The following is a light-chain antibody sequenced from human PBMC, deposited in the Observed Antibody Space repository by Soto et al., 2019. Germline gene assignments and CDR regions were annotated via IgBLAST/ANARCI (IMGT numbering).Light chain of an antibody. J-gene: IGLJ3*02. CDR1: SSDVGGNNY. CDR3: SSYTSSTTPWV. V-gene: IGLV2-14*01. Sequence: QSVLTQPASVSGSPGQSITISCTGTSSDVGGNNYVSWYQHHPGKAPKLLIYRPSGVSNRFSGSKSGNTASLTISGLQAEDEGDYHCSSYTSSTTPWVFGGGTKLTVL.